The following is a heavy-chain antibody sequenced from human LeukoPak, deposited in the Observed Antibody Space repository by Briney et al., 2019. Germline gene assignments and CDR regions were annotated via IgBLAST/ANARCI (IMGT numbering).Heavy chain of an antibody. D-gene: IGHD6-19*01. Sequence: SETLSLTCAVYGGSFSGYYWSWIRQPPGKGLEWIGEINHSGSTNYNPSLKSRVTISVDTSKNQFSLKLSSVTAADTAVYYRARGRAVAGRRSGHYFDYWGQGTLVTVSS. V-gene: IGHV4-34*01. J-gene: IGHJ4*02. CDR2: INHSGST. CDR1: GGSFSGYY. CDR3: ARGRAVAGRRSGHYFDY.